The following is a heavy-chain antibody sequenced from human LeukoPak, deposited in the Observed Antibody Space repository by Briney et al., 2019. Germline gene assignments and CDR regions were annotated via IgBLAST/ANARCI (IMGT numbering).Heavy chain of an antibody. D-gene: IGHD3-22*01. CDR2: ISSSGSTI. Sequence: PGGSLRLSCAASGFNISDYYMSWIRQAPGKGVEGVLYISSSGSTIYYADSLKGRFTISRDNAKNSLYLQMNSLRAEDTAVYHCARAHYYDSSGLDFWGQGTLVTVSS. CDR1: GFNISDYY. J-gene: IGHJ4*02. V-gene: IGHV3-11*04. CDR3: ARAHYYDSSGLDF.